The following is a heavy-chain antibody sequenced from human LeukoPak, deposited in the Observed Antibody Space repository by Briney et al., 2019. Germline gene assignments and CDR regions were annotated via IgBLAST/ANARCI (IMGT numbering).Heavy chain of an antibody. CDR2: ISSSTTFI. V-gene: IGHV3-21*01. Sequence: PGGSLRLSCVASGFTYNTYWISWIRQAPGKGLEWVSSISSSTTFIDYADSVKGRFTISRDNAKDSLYLQMNSLRAEDTGVYYCARGEPGFGGLPTVLDNWGQGALVTVSS. D-gene: IGHD4-23*01. J-gene: IGHJ4*02. CDR3: ARGEPGFGGLPTVLDN. CDR1: GFTYNTYW.